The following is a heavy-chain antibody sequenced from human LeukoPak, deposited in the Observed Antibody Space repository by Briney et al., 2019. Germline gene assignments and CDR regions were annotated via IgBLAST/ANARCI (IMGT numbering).Heavy chain of an antibody. J-gene: IGHJ4*02. CDR3: ARDGVAPGIYFDS. V-gene: IGHV3-7*05. D-gene: IGHD2-2*01. CDR2: INQHGGEE. Sequence: GGSLRLSCVASGFSFSSHWMSWVRQAPGKGLEWVANINQHGGEEYYVDSAKGRFTVSRDNAKNSLYLQVNSLRVEDTAVYFCARDGVAPGIYFDSWGQGTLVAVSS. CDR1: GFSFSSHW.